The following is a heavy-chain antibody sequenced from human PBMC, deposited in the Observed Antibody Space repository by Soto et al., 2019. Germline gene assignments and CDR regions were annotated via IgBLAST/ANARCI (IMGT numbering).Heavy chain of an antibody. V-gene: IGHV3-33*01. Sequence: QVQLVESEGGVVQPGRSLRLSCAASGFTFSSYGMHWVRQAPGKGLEWVAVIWYDGSNKYYADSVKGRFTISRDNSKNTLYLQMNSLRAEDTAVYYCATDVMTTVTTSDYWGQGTLVTVSS. CDR1: GFTFSSYG. CDR2: IWYDGSNK. J-gene: IGHJ4*02. D-gene: IGHD4-17*01. CDR3: ATDVMTTVTTSDY.